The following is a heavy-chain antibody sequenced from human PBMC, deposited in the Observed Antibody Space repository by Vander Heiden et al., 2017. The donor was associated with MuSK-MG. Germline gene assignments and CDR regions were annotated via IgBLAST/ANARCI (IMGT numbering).Heavy chain of an antibody. V-gene: IGHV3-7*01. J-gene: IGHJ2*01. CDR1: GFTISSNW. CDR3: ATIGAGDRRGDWFFDL. Sequence: EVQLVESGGGLVQPGGSLRLSCAASGFTISSNWMSWVRQAPGKGLEWVANINPDGDEIYYVDSVKGRLTVSRDNAKNSLYLQMSSLTAEDTAIYYCATIGAGDRRGDWFFDLWGRGTLVTVSS. D-gene: IGHD7-27*01. CDR2: INPDGDEI.